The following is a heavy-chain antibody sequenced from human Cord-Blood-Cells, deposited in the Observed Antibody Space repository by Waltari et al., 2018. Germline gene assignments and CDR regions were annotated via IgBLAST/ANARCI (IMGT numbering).Heavy chain of an antibody. Sequence: QVQLQESGPGLVKPSETLYLTCAVSGYSISSGYYWGWIRQPPGKGLEWIGSIYHSGGPYHYPSLKSRVTISVDTSKNQFSLKLSSVTAADTAVYYCARGWQLVVGYNWFDPWGQGTLVTVSS. D-gene: IGHD6-6*01. CDR2: IYHSGGP. CDR1: GYSISSGYY. CDR3: ARGWQLVVGYNWFDP. V-gene: IGHV4-38-2*01. J-gene: IGHJ5*02.